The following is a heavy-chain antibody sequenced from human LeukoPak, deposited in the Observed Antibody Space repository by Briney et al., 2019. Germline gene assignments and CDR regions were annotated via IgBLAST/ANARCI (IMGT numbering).Heavy chain of an antibody. V-gene: IGHV3-74*01. D-gene: IGHD2-2*02. CDR1: GFTFSSYW. CDR3: ARGGDIVVVPAALPFDY. J-gene: IGHJ4*02. CDR2: INTDGSST. Sequence: GSLRLSCAASGFTFSSYWMHWVRQAPGKGLVWVSRINTDGSSTSYADSVKGQFTISRDNAKNTLYLQMNSLRAEDTAVYYCARGGDIVVVPAALPFDYWGQGTLVTVSS.